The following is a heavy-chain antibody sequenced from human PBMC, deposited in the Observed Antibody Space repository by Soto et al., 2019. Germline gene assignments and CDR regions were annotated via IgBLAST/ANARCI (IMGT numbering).Heavy chain of an antibody. J-gene: IGHJ5*02. V-gene: IGHV4-39*01. CDR1: GGSISSSSYY. CDR2: IYYSGST. CDR3: ARHGAIEYYDILTRWFDP. D-gene: IGHD3-9*01. Sequence: SETLSLTCTVSGGSISSSSYYWGWIRQPPGKGLEWIGSIYYSGSTYYNPSLKSRVTISVDTSKNQFSLKLSSVTAADTAVYYCARHGAIEYYDILTRWFDPWGQGTLVTVSS.